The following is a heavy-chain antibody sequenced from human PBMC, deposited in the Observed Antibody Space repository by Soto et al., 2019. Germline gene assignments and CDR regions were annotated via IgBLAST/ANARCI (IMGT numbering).Heavy chain of an antibody. CDR1: GFSISSYW. Sequence: EVQLVESGGGLVQPGGSLRVSCAASGFSISSYWMHWVRQAPGKGLVWVSRINNDGSDTNYADSVRGRFTISRDNAMNTLYLRLDSLRAEDTAVYYCVRGPLDIAVVPGAMLYWGQGTLVTVSS. CDR3: VRGPLDIAVVPGAMLY. J-gene: IGHJ4*02. D-gene: IGHD2-2*03. CDR2: INNDGSDT. V-gene: IGHV3-74*01.